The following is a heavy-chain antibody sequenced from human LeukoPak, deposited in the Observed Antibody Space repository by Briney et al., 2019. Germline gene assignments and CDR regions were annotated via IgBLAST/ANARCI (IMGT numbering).Heavy chain of an antibody. D-gene: IGHD3-9*01. J-gene: IGHJ4*02. CDR1: GYTLNEYY. V-gene: IGHV1-69-2*01. Sequence: ASVKISRMASGYTLNEYYRHWVQPAGAKGLAWMGRVDLEDGDTIYAEKFQGRVTITADTSTDTAFMDLSSLTSFDTAVYYCARGSRSFDWLRSYFDFWGQGTLVSVSP. CDR3: ARGSRSFDWLRSYFDF. CDR2: VDLEDGDT.